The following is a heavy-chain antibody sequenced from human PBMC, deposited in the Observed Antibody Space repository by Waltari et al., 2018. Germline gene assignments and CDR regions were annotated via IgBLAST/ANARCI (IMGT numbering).Heavy chain of an antibody. J-gene: IGHJ4*02. CDR1: GFTFSSYG. D-gene: IGHD3-22*01. CDR2: IWYDGSNK. CDR3: AKGPYYYDSSGYYYDDFDY. Sequence: QVQLVESGGGVVQPGRSLRLSCAASGFTFSSYGMHWVRQAPDKGLEWVAVIWYDGSNKYYADSVKGRFTISRDNSKNTLYLQMNSLRAEDTAMYYCAKGPYYYDSSGYYYDDFDYWGQGTLVTVSS. V-gene: IGHV3-33*08.